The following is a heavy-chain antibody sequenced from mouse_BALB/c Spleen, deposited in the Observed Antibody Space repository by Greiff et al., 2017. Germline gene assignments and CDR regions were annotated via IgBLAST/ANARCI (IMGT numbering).Heavy chain of an antibody. CDR2: IWTGGGT. Sequence: QVQLQQSGPGLVAPSQSLSITCTVSGFSLTSYDISWIRQPPGKGLEWLGVIWTGGGTNYNSAFMSRLSISKDNSKSQVFLKMNSLQTDDTAIYYCVRDTGGNYLSFAYWGQGTLVTVSA. V-gene: IGHV2-9-2*01. CDR3: VRDTGGNYLSFAY. CDR1: GFSLTSYD. D-gene: IGHD2-1*01. J-gene: IGHJ3*01.